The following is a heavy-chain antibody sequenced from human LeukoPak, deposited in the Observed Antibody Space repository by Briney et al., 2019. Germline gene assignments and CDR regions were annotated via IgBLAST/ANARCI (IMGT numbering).Heavy chain of an antibody. D-gene: IGHD6-13*01. J-gene: IGHJ5*02. CDR2: INPSGGST. V-gene: IGHV1-46*01. CDR3: ARDVGITVADSFDP. Sequence: ASVKVSCKASGYTFTSYYMHWVRQAPGQGLEWMGIINPSGGSTSYAQKLQGRVTMTTDTSTSTAYMELRGLRSDDTAMYYCARDVGITVADSFDPWGQGTLVTVSS. CDR1: GYTFTSYY.